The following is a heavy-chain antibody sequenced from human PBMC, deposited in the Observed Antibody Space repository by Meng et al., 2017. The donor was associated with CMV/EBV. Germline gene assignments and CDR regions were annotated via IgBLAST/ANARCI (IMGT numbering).Heavy chain of an antibody. CDR1: GGTFSSSA. CDR3: ARVDRYNWNDVGAFDI. Sequence: SVKVSCKASGGTFSSSAISWVRQAPGQGLEWMGGIIPIFGTANYAQKFQGRVTITTDESTSTAYMELSSLRSEDTAVYYCARVDRYNWNDVGAFDIWGQGTMVTVSS. J-gene: IGHJ3*02. CDR2: IIPIFGTA. D-gene: IGHD1-1*01. V-gene: IGHV1-69*05.